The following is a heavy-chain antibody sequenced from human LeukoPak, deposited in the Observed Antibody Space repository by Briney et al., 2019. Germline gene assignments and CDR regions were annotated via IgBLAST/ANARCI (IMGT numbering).Heavy chain of an antibody. Sequence: GASVKVSCKASGYTFTSYCISWVRQAPGQGLEWMGWINTYNDNTNYAQKLQGRVTMTTDTSTSTAYMELRSLRSDDTAVYSCARCYYGSGTYPYYFDYWGQGTLVTVSS. CDR3: ARCYYGSGTYPYYFDY. CDR1: GYTFTSYC. V-gene: IGHV1-18*01. CDR2: INTYNDNT. D-gene: IGHD3-10*01. J-gene: IGHJ4*02.